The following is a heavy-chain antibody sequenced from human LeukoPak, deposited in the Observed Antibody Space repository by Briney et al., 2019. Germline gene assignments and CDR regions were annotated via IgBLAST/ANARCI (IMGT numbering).Heavy chain of an antibody. V-gene: IGHV3-48*02. J-gene: IGHJ4*02. D-gene: IGHD3-10*01. CDR1: GFTFSVYS. Sequence: PGGSLRLSCAASGFTFSVYSMNWVRQAPGKGLEWLSYISSNSSKISYADSVKGRFTTSRDNAKNSQYLQMNSLRDEDTAVYYCARDPISYGSGSYVFDYWGQGTLVTVSS. CDR3: ARDPISYGSGSYVFDY. CDR2: ISSNSSKI.